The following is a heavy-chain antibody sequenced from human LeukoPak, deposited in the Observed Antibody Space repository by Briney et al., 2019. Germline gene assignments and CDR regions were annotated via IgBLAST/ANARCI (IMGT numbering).Heavy chain of an antibody. V-gene: IGHV3-66*01. J-gene: IGHJ6*02. CDR1: GFTVSSNY. D-gene: IGHD5-12*01. CDR2: IYRGGDT. CDR3: ARDLYVDIVAPSGMDV. Sequence: TGGSLRLSCAASGFTVSSNYINWVRQAPGQGLEWVSIIYRGGDTYYADSVKGRFTISKDNSKNTLYLQMNSLRAEDTAVYYCARDLYVDIVAPSGMDVWGQGTTVTVSS.